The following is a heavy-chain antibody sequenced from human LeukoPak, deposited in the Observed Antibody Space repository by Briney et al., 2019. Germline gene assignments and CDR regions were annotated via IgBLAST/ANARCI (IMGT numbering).Heavy chain of an antibody. CDR3: ARDRTSGSYYLSHYGMDV. V-gene: IGHV3-11*01. CDR1: GFTFSDYY. J-gene: IGHJ6*02. Sequence: PGGSLRLSCAASGFTFSDYYMSWIRQAPGKGLEWVSYISSSGSTIYYADSVKGRFTISRDNAKNSLYLQMNSLRAEDTAVYYYARDRTSGSYYLSHYGMDVWGQGTTVTVSS. D-gene: IGHD3-10*01. CDR2: ISSSGSTI.